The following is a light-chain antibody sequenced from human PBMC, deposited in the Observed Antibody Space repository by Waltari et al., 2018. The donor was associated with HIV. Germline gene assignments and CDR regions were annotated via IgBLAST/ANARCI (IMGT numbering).Light chain of an antibody. CDR1: SSDVGGYNY. V-gene: IGLV2-8*01. CDR2: EVS. J-gene: IGLJ2*01. Sequence: QSALTQPPSASGSPGQSVTISCTGTSSDVGGYNYVSWYQQHQGKAPKLMIYEVSKRPSGFPDRFSGSKSGNTSSLTVSGLQAEDEADYYCSSYAGSNNLVFGGGTKLTVL. CDR3: SSYAGSNNLV.